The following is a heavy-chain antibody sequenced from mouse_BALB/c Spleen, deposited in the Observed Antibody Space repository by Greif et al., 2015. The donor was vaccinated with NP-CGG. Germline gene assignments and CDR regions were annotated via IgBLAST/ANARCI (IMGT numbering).Heavy chain of an antibody. D-gene: IGHD2-3*01. J-gene: IGHJ2*01. V-gene: IGHV5-12-1*01. CDR3: ARHVVDGYSYFDY. CDR2: ISSGGGST. Sequence: EVKVEESGGGLVKPGGSLKLSCAASGFAFSSYDMSWVRQTPEKRLEWVAYISSGGGSTYYPDTVKGRFTISRDNAKNTLYLQMSSLKSEDTAMYYCARHVVDGYSYFDYWGQGTTLTVSS. CDR1: GFAFSSYD.